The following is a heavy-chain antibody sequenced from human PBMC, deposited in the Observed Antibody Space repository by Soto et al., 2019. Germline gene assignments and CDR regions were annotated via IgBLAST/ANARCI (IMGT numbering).Heavy chain of an antibody. CDR2: IYYSGST. CDR1: GGSISSGDYY. CDR3: ARAHEDYYDSSGYYYWFDP. V-gene: IGHV4-30-4*01. D-gene: IGHD3-22*01. J-gene: IGHJ5*02. Sequence: SLTCTVSGGSISSGDYYWSWIRQPPGKGLEWIGYIYYSGSTYYNPSLKSRVTISVDTSKNQFSLKLSSVTAADTAVYYCARAHEDYYDSSGYYYWFDPWGQGTLVTVS.